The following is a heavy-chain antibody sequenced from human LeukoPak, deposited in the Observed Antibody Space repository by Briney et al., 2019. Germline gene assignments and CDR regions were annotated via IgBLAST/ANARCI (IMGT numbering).Heavy chain of an antibody. V-gene: IGHV2-70*11. CDR1: GFSLSTSGMC. D-gene: IGHD1-26*01. CDR2: IDWDDDK. Sequence: SGPTLVNPTQTLTLTCTFSGFSLSTSGMCVSWIRQPPGKALEWLARIDWDDDKYYSTSLKTRLTISKDTSKNQVVLTMTNMDPVDTATYYCARMGKLVGATAYYCYYMDVWGKGTTVTVSS. CDR3: ARMGKLVGATAYYCYYMDV. J-gene: IGHJ6*03.